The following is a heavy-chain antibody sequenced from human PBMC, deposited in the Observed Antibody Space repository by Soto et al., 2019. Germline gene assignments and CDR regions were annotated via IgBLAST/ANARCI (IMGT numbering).Heavy chain of an antibody. CDR2: ISYDGSNK. CDR1: GFTFSSYA. CDR3: ARENYYDSSGYLYYFDY. Sequence: PGGSLRLSCAASGFTFSSYAMHWVRQAPGKGLEWVAVISYDGSNKYYADSVKGRFTISRDNSKNTLYLQMNSLRAEDTAVYFCARENYYDSSGYLYYFDYWGQGTLVTVSS. V-gene: IGHV3-30-3*01. D-gene: IGHD3-22*01. J-gene: IGHJ4*02.